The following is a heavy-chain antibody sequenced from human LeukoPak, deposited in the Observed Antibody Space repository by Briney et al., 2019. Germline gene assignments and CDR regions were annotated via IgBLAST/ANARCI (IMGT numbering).Heavy chain of an antibody. Sequence: ASVKVSCKASGYTFTSYAMHWVRQAPGQRLEWMGWINAGNGNTKYSQKFQGRVTIIRDTSASTAYMELSSLRSEDTAVYYCARDPPYGSLFDYWGQGTLVTVSS. CDR1: GYTFTSYA. CDR2: INAGNGNT. CDR3: ARDPPYGSLFDY. D-gene: IGHD4-17*01. J-gene: IGHJ4*02. V-gene: IGHV1-3*01.